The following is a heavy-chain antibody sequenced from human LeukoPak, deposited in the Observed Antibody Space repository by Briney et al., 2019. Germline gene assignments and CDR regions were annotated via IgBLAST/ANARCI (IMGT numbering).Heavy chain of an antibody. CDR3: AKGYSTSSTWFYP. D-gene: IGHD1-26*01. CDR2: IYYSGST. V-gene: IGHV4-59*01. J-gene: IGHJ5*02. Sequence: PSETLSLTCTVSGGSISTYYWSWIRQPPGQGLEWIGSIYYSGSTNYNPSLNSRVTISVDTSKNQFSLKMTSVTAADTAVYYCAKGYSTSSTWFYPWGQGALVTVSS. CDR1: GGSISTYY.